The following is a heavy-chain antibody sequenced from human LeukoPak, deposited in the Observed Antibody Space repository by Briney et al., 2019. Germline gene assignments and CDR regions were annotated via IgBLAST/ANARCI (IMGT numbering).Heavy chain of an antibody. CDR1: GFTFSSYS. J-gene: IGHJ4*02. V-gene: IGHV3-21*01. D-gene: IGHD6-6*01. CDR2: MSINSGLK. CDR3: AREFEYRTSGAGY. Sequence: PGGSLRLSCAASGFTFSSYSMNWVRQAPGKGLEWVSSMSINSGLKYHADSVKGRFTISRDNAKNSLYLQTNSLRAEDTAVYYCAREFEYRTSGAGYWGQGILVTVSS.